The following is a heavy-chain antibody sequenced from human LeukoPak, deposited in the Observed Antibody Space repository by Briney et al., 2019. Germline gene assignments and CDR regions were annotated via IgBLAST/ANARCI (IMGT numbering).Heavy chain of an antibody. CDR1: GFTFRIYD. V-gene: IGHV3-23*01. D-gene: IGHD3-10*01. J-gene: IGHJ4*02. CDR2: ISSSDGTT. Sequence: PGGSLRLSCAASGFTFRIYDMSWVPHAPGKGLEWVPAISSSDGTTYYADPVKGRFTISRDTSKNTLYLQMNSLRAEDTAVYYCAKDRGLLSWFGELLHFFDHWGQGTLVTVSS. CDR3: AKDRGLLSWFGELLHFFDH.